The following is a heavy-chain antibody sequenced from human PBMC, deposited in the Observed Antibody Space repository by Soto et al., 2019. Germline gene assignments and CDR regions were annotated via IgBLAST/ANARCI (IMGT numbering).Heavy chain of an antibody. CDR3: ATGLSPRWYYMDA. CDR1: GFSFSIYW. Sequence: EVQLVESGGGLVQPGGSLILSGAASGFSFSIYWMHWVRQAPGKGLVWVSRIITDGSSTSYADSVKGRFTISRDNAKNTMYLQMNSLRAEDTAVYYCATGLSPRWYYMDAWGTGTTVTVSS. CDR2: IITDGSST. V-gene: IGHV3-74*01. J-gene: IGHJ6*03.